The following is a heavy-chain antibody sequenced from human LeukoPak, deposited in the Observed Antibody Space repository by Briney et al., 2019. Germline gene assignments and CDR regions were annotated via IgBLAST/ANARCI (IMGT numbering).Heavy chain of an antibody. CDR1: GYTFTGYY. V-gene: IGHV1-2*02. J-gene: IGHJ2*01. D-gene: IGHD4-17*01. Sequence: ASVKVSCKASGYTFTGYYMHWVRQAPGQGLEWMGWINPNSGGTNYAQKFQGRVTMTRDTSISTAYMELSSLRSEDTAVYYCARGPPDDYGDYVGWYFDLWGRGTLVTVSS. CDR3: ARGPPDDYGDYVGWYFDL. CDR2: INPNSGGT.